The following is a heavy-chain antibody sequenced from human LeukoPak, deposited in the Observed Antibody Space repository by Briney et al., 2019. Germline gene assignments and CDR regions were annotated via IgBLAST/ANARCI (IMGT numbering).Heavy chain of an antibody. D-gene: IGHD5-18*01. V-gene: IGHV1-18*01. Sequence: ASVKVSCKASGYTFTSYGISWVRQAPGQGLEWMGGISAYNGNTNYAQKLQGRVTMTTDTSTSTAYMELSRLLSDDTAVYYCAREGPVQLWKEYAYWGQGTLVTVSS. CDR2: ISAYNGNT. J-gene: IGHJ4*02. CDR1: GYTFTSYG. CDR3: AREGPVQLWKEYAY.